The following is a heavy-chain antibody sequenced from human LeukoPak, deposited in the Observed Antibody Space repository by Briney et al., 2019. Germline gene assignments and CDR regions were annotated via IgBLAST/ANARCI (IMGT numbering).Heavy chain of an antibody. D-gene: IGHD1-1*01. CDR1: GGSTSDYY. V-gene: IGHV4-59*01. CDR3: ARGPPRTGRERYFDY. J-gene: IGHJ4*02. CDR2: IYYGGTT. Sequence: SETLSLTCTVSGGSTSDYYWNWIRQPPGKGLEWIGYIYYGGTTNYNPSLNSRVTISLDSSENQFSLRLNSVTAADTAIYYCARGPPRTGRERYFDYWGQGTLVSVSS.